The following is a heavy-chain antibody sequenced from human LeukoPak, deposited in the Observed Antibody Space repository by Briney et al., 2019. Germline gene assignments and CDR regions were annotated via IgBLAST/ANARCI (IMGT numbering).Heavy chain of an antibody. Sequence: GASVKVSCKASGYTFTSYDINWVRQPTGQGLEWMGWMNPNSGNTGYAQKFQGRVTMTRNTSISTAYMELSSLRSEDTAVYYCARECITMVRGVIAYNWFDPWGQGTLVTVSS. D-gene: IGHD3-10*01. J-gene: IGHJ5*02. CDR3: ARECITMVRGVIAYNWFDP. CDR1: GYTFTSYD. V-gene: IGHV1-8*01. CDR2: MNPNSGNT.